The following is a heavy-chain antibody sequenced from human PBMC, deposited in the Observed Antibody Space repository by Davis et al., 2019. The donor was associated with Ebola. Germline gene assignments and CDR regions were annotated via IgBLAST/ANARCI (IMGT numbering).Heavy chain of an antibody. J-gene: IGHJ4*02. D-gene: IGHD3-10*01. CDR2: ISYDGSNK. CDR3: AKLPTPYGSGSYYGYYFDY. Sequence: GESLKISCAASGFTFSSYAMSWVRQAPGKGLEWVAVISYDGSNKYYADSVKGRFTISRDNSKNTLYLQMNSLRAEDTAVYYCAKLPTPYGSGSYYGYYFDYWGQGTLVTVSS. CDR1: GFTFSSYA. V-gene: IGHV3-30*18.